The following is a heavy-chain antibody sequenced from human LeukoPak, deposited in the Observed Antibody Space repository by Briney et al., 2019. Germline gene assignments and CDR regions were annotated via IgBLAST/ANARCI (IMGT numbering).Heavy chain of an antibody. V-gene: IGHV3-30-3*01. CDR3: AKGAVAGPIELWFDP. CDR2: ISYDGSNK. CDR1: GFTFSSYA. Sequence: GGSLRLSCAASGFTFSSYAMHWVRQAPGKGLEWVAVISYDGSNKYYADSVKGRFTISRDNSKNTLYLQMNSLRAEDTAVYYCAKGAVAGPIELWFDPWGQGTLVTVSS. J-gene: IGHJ5*02. D-gene: IGHD6-19*01.